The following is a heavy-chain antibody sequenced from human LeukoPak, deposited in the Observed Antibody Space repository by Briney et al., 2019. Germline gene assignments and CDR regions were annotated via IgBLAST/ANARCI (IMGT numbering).Heavy chain of an antibody. CDR2: INPSGGST. CDR3: ARGVVTATQHDAFDI. D-gene: IGHD2-21*02. V-gene: IGHV1-46*01. CDR1: AYTFTSYY. J-gene: IGHJ3*02. Sequence: GASVKVSCKASAYTFTSYYMHWVRQAPGQGLEWMGIINPSGGSTSYAQKFQGRVTMTRDTSTSTVYMELSSLRSEDTAVYYCARGVVTATQHDAFDIWGQGTMVTVSS.